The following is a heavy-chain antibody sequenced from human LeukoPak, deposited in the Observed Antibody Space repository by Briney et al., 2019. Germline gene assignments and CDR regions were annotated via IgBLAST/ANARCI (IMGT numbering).Heavy chain of an antibody. Sequence: GGSLRLSCAAPGFTFSNSAMSWVRQAPGKGLEWVSAISGDGGGTYYADSVKGRFTISRDNSMNTLYLQMNSLRAEDTAVYYCGRVLSYDSSGFDFWGQGTLVTVSS. CDR2: ISGDGGGT. D-gene: IGHD3-22*01. CDR3: GRVLSYDSSGFDF. CDR1: GFTFSNSA. V-gene: IGHV3-23*01. J-gene: IGHJ4*02.